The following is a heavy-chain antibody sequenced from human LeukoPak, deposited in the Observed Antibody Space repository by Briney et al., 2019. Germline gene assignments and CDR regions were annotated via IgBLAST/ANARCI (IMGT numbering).Heavy chain of an antibody. V-gene: IGHV3-20*04. CDR1: GFPFSTYG. D-gene: IGHD3-22*01. J-gene: IGHJ3*02. CDR3: VRDSLLAYYYDSSGYYVRDAFDI. Sequence: GRSLRLSCAASGFPFSTYGMHWVRQAPGKGLEWVSGINWNGGSTGYADSVKGRFTISRDNAKNSLYLQMNSLRAEDTALYYCVRDSLLAYYYDSSGYYVRDAFDIWGQGTMVTVSS. CDR2: INWNGGST.